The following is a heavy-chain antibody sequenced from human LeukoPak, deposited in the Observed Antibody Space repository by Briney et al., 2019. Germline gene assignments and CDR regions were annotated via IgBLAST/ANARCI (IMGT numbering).Heavy chain of an antibody. D-gene: IGHD6-25*01. CDR1: GFTFSSHD. Sequence: GGSLRLSCAASGFTFSSHDMNWVRQAPGKGLEWVSSITTATSSYIYYADSVKGRFTISRDDAKNSLYLQMDSLRAEDTAVYYCAREVRQRNLDYWGQGTLVTVSS. CDR2: ITTATSSYI. J-gene: IGHJ4*02. CDR3: AREVRQRNLDY. V-gene: IGHV3-21*01.